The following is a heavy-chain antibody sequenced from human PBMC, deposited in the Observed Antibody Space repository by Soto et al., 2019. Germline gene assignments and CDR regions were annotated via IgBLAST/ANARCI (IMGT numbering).Heavy chain of an antibody. Sequence: SETLSLTGTVSGCSISISSYYWVWIRQPPGNWLDWIGSIYYSGSTYYNPSLKSRVTISVDTSKNQFSLKLSSVTAADTAVYYCARQVLGYCSSTSCLSYYGMDVWGQGTTVTV. J-gene: IGHJ6*02. CDR3: ARQVLGYCSSTSCLSYYGMDV. V-gene: IGHV4-39*01. CDR1: GCSISISSYY. D-gene: IGHD2-2*01. CDR2: IYYSGST.